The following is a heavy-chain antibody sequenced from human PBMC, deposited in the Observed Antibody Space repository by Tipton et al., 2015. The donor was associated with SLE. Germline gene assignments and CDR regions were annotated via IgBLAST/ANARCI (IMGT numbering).Heavy chain of an antibody. Sequence: SLRLSCPGFGFTFGDYAMSWVRQAPGKGLEWVSFIRSKAYGGTTEYAASVKGRFTISRDDSKSIAYLQMNSLKTEDTAVYYCSRDRSRYSSGDYFDYWGQGTLVTVSS. CDR1: GFTFGDYA. J-gene: IGHJ4*02. V-gene: IGHV3-49*04. CDR3: SRDRSRYSSGDYFDY. D-gene: IGHD6-19*01. CDR2: IRSKAYGGTT.